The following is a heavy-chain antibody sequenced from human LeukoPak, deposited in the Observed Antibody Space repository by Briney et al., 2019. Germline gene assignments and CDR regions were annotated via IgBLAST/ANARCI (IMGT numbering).Heavy chain of an antibody. CDR2: IRVSDGAR. CDR3: VRDNPRCCGVVPVNIDDF. V-gene: IGHV3-23*01. J-gene: IGHJ4*02. CDR1: GFTFPTYA. D-gene: IGHD2-15*01. Sequence: PGGSLRLSCVASGFTFPTYAMMWVRQAPGKGLEWASSIRVSDGARFYADSVKGRFTTSRDNPKNTLFLQMHSLRAEDTAVYYCVRDNPRCCGVVPVNIDDFWGQGTLVTVSS.